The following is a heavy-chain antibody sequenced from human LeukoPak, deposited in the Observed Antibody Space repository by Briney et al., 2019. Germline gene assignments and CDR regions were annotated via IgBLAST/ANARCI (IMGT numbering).Heavy chain of an antibody. Sequence: SQTLSLTCAISGDSVSSNSGAWNWIRQSPSRGLEWLGRTYYRSKWYNDYAVSVKSRITINPDTSKNQFSLQLNSVTPEDTAVYYCARAQYSSSWYTGYYYYYYMDVWGKGTTVTVSS. D-gene: IGHD6-13*01. CDR1: GDSVSSNSGA. V-gene: IGHV6-1*01. CDR2: TYYRSKWYN. CDR3: ARAQYSSSWYTGYYYYYYMDV. J-gene: IGHJ6*03.